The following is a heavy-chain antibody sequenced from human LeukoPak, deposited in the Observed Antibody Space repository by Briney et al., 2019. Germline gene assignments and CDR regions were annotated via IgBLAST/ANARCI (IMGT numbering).Heavy chain of an antibody. J-gene: IGHJ4*02. CDR2: FSWDDGSR. Sequence: GGSLRLSCATYGFTFDDYTMHWVRQTPGKGLEWVSLFSWDDGSRYYADSVNGRFNVCIHKSKNSLYLQMNSLRTEYTALYYCARGHIVGAITEFDYWGQGTLVTVSS. CDR1: GFTFDDYT. V-gene: IGHV3-43*01. CDR3: ARGHIVGAITEFDY. D-gene: IGHD1-26*01.